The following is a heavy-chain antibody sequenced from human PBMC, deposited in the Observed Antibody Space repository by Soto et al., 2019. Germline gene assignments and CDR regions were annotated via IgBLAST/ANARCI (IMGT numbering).Heavy chain of an antibody. CDR1: GFTFSSYA. CDR2: TLYDGRNK. Sequence: QVQLVESGGGVVQPGRSLRLSCAASGFTFSSYAMHWVRQAPGKGLEWVAVTLYDGRNKYYADSVKGRFTISRDNSKNALYLQMKGLRGEAPAVYYGAGARGGWGRASYFDYWGQGTLVTVSS. CDR3: AGARGGWGRASYFDY. V-gene: IGHV3-30*04. D-gene: IGHD3-16*01. J-gene: IGHJ4*02.